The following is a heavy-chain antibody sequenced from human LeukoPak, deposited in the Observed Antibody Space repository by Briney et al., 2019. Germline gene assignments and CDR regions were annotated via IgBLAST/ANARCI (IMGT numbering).Heavy chain of an antibody. D-gene: IGHD3-9*01. CDR3: ARDRPEVLRYFDWSRDMGDAFDI. J-gene: IGHJ3*02. Sequence: SQTLSLTCTVSGGSISSGGYYWGWIRQHPGKGLEWIGYIYYSGSTYYNSSLKSRVTISVDTSKNQFSLKLSSMTAADTAVYYCARDRPEVLRYFDWSRDMGDAFDIWGQGKMVTVSS. CDR2: IYYSGST. CDR1: GGSISSGGYY. V-gene: IGHV4-31*03.